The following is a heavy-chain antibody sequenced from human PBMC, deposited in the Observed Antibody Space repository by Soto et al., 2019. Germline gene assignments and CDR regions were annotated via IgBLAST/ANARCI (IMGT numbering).Heavy chain of an antibody. V-gene: IGHV3-74*01. CDR3: ARWSSAAAGDY. CDR2: INSDGSST. CDR1: GFTFSSYW. D-gene: IGHD6-13*01. Sequence: AGGSLRLSCAASGFTFSSYWMHWVRQAPGKGLVWVSRINSDGSSTSYADSVKGRFTISRDNAKNTLYLQMNSLRAEDTAVYYCARWSSAAAGDYWGQGTLVTVSS. J-gene: IGHJ4*02.